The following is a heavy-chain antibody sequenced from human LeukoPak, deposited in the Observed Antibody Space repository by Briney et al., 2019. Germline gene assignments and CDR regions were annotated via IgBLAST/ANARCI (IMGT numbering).Heavy chain of an antibody. J-gene: IGHJ3*02. CDR3: ARDPGMEAVAELGAFDI. Sequence: PSETLSLTCTVSGGSISSSSYYWGWIRQPPGKGLEWIGSIYYSGSTYYNPSLKSRVTISVDTSKNQFSLKLSSVTAADTAVYYCARDPGMEAVAELGAFDIWGQGTMVTVSS. CDR2: IYYSGST. CDR1: GGSISSSSYY. D-gene: IGHD6-19*01. V-gene: IGHV4-39*07.